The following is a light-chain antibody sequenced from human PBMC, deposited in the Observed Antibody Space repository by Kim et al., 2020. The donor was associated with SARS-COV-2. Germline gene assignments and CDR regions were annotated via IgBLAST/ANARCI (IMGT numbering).Light chain of an antibody. CDR2: DVS. CDR3: TSYTSSNTLV. V-gene: IGLV2-14*01. CDR1: SSDVGGYDY. Sequence: QSALTQPASVSGSPGQSITVSCTGTSSDVGGYDYVSWYQQHPGKAPKLMMYDVSKRPSGISNRFSGSKSGNTASLTISGLQAEDEADYYCTSYTSSNTLVFGTGTKVTVL. J-gene: IGLJ1*01.